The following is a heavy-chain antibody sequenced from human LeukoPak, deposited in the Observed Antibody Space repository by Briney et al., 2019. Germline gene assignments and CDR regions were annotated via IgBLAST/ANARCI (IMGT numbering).Heavy chain of an antibody. J-gene: IGHJ4*02. CDR2: IYYSGST. D-gene: IGHD1-7*01. V-gene: IGHV4-31*03. CDR3: ARDGRHRTIDY. CDR1: GGSISSGGYY. Sequence: SETLSLTCTVSGGSISSGGYYWSWIRQHPGKGLEWIGYIYYSGSTYYNPSLKSRVTISVDTSKNQFSLKLSPVTAADTAVYYCARDGRHRTIDYWGQGTLVTVSS.